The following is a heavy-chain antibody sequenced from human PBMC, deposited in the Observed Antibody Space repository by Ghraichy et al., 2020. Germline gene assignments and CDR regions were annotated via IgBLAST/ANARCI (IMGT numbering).Heavy chain of an antibody. CDR2: ISYDGSNK. D-gene: IGHD1-26*01. J-gene: IGHJ4*02. V-gene: IGHV3-30-3*01. Sequence: GGSLRLSCAASGFTFSNYAMHWVRQAPGKGLEWVAIISYDGSNKYYADSVKGRFTISRDDSNNTLDLQMTSLNAVDTALYYCAKEIRDYYPSDWGQGTRDTVSS. CDR1: GFTFSNYA. CDR3: AKEIRDYYPSD.